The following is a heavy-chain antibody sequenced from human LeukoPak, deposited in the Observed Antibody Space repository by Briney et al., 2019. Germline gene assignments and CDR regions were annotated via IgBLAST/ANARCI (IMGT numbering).Heavy chain of an antibody. D-gene: IGHD3-9*01. J-gene: IGHJ6*02. CDR2: IIPIFGTA. CDR3: ARALSDYDILTGYTYYYYDMDV. CDR1: GGTFSSYA. Sequence: SVKVSCKASGGTFSSYAISWVRQAPGQGLEWMGGIIPIFGTANYAQKFQGRVTITADKSTSTAYMELSSLRSEDTAVYYCARALSDYDILTGYTYYYYDMDVWGQGTTVTVSS. V-gene: IGHV1-69*06.